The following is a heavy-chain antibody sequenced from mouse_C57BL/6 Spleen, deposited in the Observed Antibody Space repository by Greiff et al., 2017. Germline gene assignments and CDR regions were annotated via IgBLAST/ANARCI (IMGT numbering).Heavy chain of an antibody. CDR2: IDPSDSYT. V-gene: IGHV1-50*01. J-gene: IGHJ4*01. Sequence: VQLQQPGAELVKPGASVKLSCKASGYTFTSYWMQWVKQRPGQGLEWIGEIDPSDSYTNYNQKFKGKATLTVDTSSSTAYMQLSSLTSEDSAVYYCARSTGGTGAMDYWGQGTSVTVSS. D-gene: IGHD2-1*01. CDR1: GYTFTSYW. CDR3: ARSTGGTGAMDY.